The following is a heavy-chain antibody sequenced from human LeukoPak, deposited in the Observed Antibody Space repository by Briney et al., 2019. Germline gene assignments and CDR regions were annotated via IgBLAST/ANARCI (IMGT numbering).Heavy chain of an antibody. Sequence: SVKVSCKASGGTFSSYAISWVRQAPGQGLEWMGRIIPILGIANYAQKFQGRVTITADKSTSTAYMELSSLRSEDTAVYYRAVSGGAMITFGGVMYGDWGQGTLVTVSS. CDR1: GGTFSSYA. V-gene: IGHV1-69*04. D-gene: IGHD3-16*01. CDR3: AVSGGAMITFGGVMYGD. J-gene: IGHJ1*01. CDR2: IIPILGIA.